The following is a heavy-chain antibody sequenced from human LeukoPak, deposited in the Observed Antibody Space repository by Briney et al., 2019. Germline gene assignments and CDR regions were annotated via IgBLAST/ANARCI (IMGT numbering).Heavy chain of an antibody. CDR1: GGSFSGYY. J-gene: IGHJ4*02. Sequence: SETLSLTCAVYGGSFSGYYWSWIRQPPGKGLEWIGEINHSGSTNYNPSLKSRVTISVDTSKNQFSLKLSSVTAADTAVYYCARDRMYGDYDYWGQGTLVTVSS. CDR2: INHSGST. V-gene: IGHV4-34*01. CDR3: ARDRMYGDYDY. D-gene: IGHD4-17*01.